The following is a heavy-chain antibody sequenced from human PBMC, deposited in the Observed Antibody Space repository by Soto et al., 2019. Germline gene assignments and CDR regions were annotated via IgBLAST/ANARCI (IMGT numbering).Heavy chain of an antibody. D-gene: IGHD6-6*01. V-gene: IGHV1-24*01. J-gene: IGHJ3*02. Sequence: ASVKVSCKVSGYTRSELSMHLVLQAPGKGLEWMGGFDPEDGETIYAQKFQGRVTMTEDTSTDTAYMELSSLRSEDTAVYYCATRAARRVNAFDIWGQGTMVTVSS. CDR3: ATRAARRVNAFDI. CDR1: GYTRSELS. CDR2: FDPEDGET.